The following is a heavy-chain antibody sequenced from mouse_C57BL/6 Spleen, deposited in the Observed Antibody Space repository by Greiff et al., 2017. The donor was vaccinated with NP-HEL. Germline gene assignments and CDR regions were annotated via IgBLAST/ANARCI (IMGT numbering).Heavy chain of an antibody. CDR2: ISSGSSTI. J-gene: IGHJ3*01. Sequence: DVHLVESGGGLVKPGGSLKLSCAASGFTFSDYGMHWVRQAPEKGLEWVAYISSGSSTIYYADTVKGRFTISRDNAKNTLFLQMTSLRSEDTAMYYCATERIYYDYEGLAYWGQGTLVTVSA. D-gene: IGHD2-4*01. CDR3: ATERIYYDYEGLAY. CDR1: GFTFSDYG. V-gene: IGHV5-17*01.